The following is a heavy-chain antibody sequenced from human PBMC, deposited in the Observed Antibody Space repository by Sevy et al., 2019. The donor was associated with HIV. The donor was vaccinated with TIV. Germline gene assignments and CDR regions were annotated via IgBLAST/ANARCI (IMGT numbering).Heavy chain of an antibody. CDR1: GGTFSSYA. D-gene: IGHD5-18*01. J-gene: IGHJ6*02. CDR2: IIPIFGTA. Sequence: ASVKGSCKASGGTFSSYAISWVRQAPGQGLEWMGGIIPIFGTANYAQKFQGRVTITADESTSTAYMELSSLRSEDTAVYYCARGHTAMVTDYYYYGMDVWGQGTTVTVSS. CDR3: ARGHTAMVTDYYYYGMDV. V-gene: IGHV1-69*13.